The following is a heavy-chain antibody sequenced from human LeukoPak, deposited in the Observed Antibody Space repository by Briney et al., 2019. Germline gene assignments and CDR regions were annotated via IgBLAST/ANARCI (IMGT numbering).Heavy chain of an antibody. D-gene: IGHD6-13*01. J-gene: IGHJ3*02. CDR1: GFTFDDYA. Sequence: PGGSLRLSCAASGFTFDDYAMHWVRQAPGKGLEWVSGISWNGGSIGYADSVKGRFTISRDNAKNSLYLQMNSLRAEDTALYYCAKDRTYSSSWYGAFDIWGQGTMVTVSS. CDR2: ISWNGGSI. V-gene: IGHV3-9*01. CDR3: AKDRTYSSSWYGAFDI.